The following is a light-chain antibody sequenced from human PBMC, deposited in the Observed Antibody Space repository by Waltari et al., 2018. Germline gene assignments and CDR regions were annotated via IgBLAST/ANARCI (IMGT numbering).Light chain of an antibody. CDR1: QSVLYSSNNMHY. Sequence: DIVMTQSPDSLAVSLGERATINCKSSQSVLYSSNNMHYLAWYQQKPGQPPKLLIYWASTRESGVPDRVSGSGSGTDFTLTISSLQAEDVAVYYCQQYYSTPYTFGQGTKLEIK. J-gene: IGKJ2*01. V-gene: IGKV4-1*01. CDR2: WAS. CDR3: QQYYSTPYT.